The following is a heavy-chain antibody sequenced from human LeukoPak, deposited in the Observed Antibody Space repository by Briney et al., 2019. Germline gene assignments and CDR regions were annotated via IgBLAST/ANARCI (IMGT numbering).Heavy chain of an antibody. Sequence: PGGSLRLSCATSAFTFRSYAMTWVRQAPGRGLEWVSSVSRSGAATFYADSVKGRFTISRDNSKNTLYLQMYSLRAEDTALHYCARDTLGLPGTRYFFDSWGQGTLVTVSS. D-gene: IGHD6-13*01. CDR1: AFTFRSYA. V-gene: IGHV3-23*01. CDR3: ARDTLGLPGTRYFFDS. CDR2: VSRSGAAT. J-gene: IGHJ4*02.